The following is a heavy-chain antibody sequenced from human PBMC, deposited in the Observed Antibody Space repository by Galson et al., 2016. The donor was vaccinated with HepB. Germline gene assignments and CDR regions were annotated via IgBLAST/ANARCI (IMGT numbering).Heavy chain of an antibody. CDR3: ARDRVWCSSPKCYGGYFGMDV. D-gene: IGHD2-2*01. CDR2: TNPGGSTT. Sequence: SLRLSCAASGFTFSNYWIHWVRQAPGKGLVWVSRTNPGGSTTGFADSVKGRFTISRDNAKNTVYLYMNSLRAEDTGVYYCARDRVWCSSPKCYGGYFGMDVWGQGTTVTVSS. CDR1: GFTFSNYW. J-gene: IGHJ6*02. V-gene: IGHV3-74*01.